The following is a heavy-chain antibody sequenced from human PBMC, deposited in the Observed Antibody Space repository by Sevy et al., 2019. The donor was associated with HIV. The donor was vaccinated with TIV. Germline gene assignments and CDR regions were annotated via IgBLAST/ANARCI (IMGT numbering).Heavy chain of an antibody. Sequence: GGSLRLSCAVSGFTFSSYWMSWVRQAPGKGLEWVASIKQDGSEKYYVDSVKGRFTISRDNAKNSLYLQMNSLRAEDTAVYYCARATDYYDSSGYWSAAFDIWGQGTMVTVSS. D-gene: IGHD3-22*01. CDR1: GFTFSSYW. V-gene: IGHV3-7*01. CDR2: IKQDGSEK. J-gene: IGHJ3*02. CDR3: ARATDYYDSSGYWSAAFDI.